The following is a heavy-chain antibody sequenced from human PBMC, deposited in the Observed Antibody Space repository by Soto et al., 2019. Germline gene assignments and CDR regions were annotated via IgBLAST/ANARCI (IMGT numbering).Heavy chain of an antibody. J-gene: IGHJ3*02. Sequence: EVQLVESGGGLVQPGRSLRLSCAASGFTFDDYVMQWVRQAPGKGLEWVSGISWNSGSMGYADSVRGRFTISRDNAKNSLYLQMDSLRAEDTALYYCAKGGCRGASCYGDAFDIWGQGTMVTVSS. CDR3: AKGGCRGASCYGDAFDI. V-gene: IGHV3-9*01. D-gene: IGHD2-15*01. CDR2: ISWNSGSM. CDR1: GFTFDDYV.